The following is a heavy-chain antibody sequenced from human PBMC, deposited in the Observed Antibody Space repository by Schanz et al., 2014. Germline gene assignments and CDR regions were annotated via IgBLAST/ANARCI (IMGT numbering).Heavy chain of an antibody. J-gene: IGHJ4*02. Sequence: QVQLVQSGAEVKKPGSSVTVSCKASGGTFSSFAIFWVRQAPGQGLEWMGTIIPILDITNYAQKFQGRVTITADKSTSTAYMELSNLRSEDTAVYYCAREKSGSYYPDDYWGQGTLVTVSS. CDR3: AREKSGSYYPDDY. D-gene: IGHD1-26*01. CDR2: IIPILDIT. V-gene: IGHV1-69*04. CDR1: GGTFSSFA.